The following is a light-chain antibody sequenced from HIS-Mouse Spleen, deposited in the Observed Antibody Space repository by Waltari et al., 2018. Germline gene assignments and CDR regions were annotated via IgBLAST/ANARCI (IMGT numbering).Light chain of an antibody. CDR2: EGS. CDR3: CSYAGSSTPYV. J-gene: IGLJ1*01. Sequence: QSALTQPASVSGSPGQSITISCTGTSSDVGSYNLVSSYQQHPGKAPKLMIYEGSKRPSGVSNRFSGSKSGNTASLTISGLQAEDEADYYCCSYAGSSTPYVFGTGTKVTVL. V-gene: IGLV2-23*01. CDR1: SSDVGSYNL.